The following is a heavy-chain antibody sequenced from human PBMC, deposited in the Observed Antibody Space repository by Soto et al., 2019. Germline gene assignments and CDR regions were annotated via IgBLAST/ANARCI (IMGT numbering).Heavy chain of an antibody. Sequence: QPGGSLRLSCAASGFTFSSYAMSWVRQAPGKGLEWVSAISGSGGSTYYADSVRGRFTISRDNSKNTLYLQMNSLRAEDTAVYYCAKASNVLRFLEWFRGFDYWGQGTLVTVSS. CDR1: GFTFSSYA. V-gene: IGHV3-23*01. CDR2: ISGSGGST. D-gene: IGHD3-3*01. CDR3: AKASNVLRFLEWFRGFDY. J-gene: IGHJ4*02.